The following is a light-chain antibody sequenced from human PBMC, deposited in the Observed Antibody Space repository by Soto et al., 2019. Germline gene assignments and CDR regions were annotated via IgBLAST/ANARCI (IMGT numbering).Light chain of an antibody. CDR2: ATS. CDR1: QSISGH. CDR3: QQSYSSPRFT. Sequence: DIQMTQSPSSLSASVGDRVTITCRASQSISGHLNWYQHKPGKAPELLIYATSTLHIGVPSRFSGSGSGTDFSLTISSLQPEDFATYYCQQSYSSPRFTFGPGTKVGIK. J-gene: IGKJ3*01. V-gene: IGKV1-39*01.